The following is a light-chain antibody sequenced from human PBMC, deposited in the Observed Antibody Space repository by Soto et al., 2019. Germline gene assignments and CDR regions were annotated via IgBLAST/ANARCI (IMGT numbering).Light chain of an antibody. CDR3: QQSYSTLMS. Sequence: DIQMTQSPSSLSASVGDRVTITCRASQTINTYLNWFQQKPGKAPQLLIYAASSLQGGVPSRFSGRGSGTDFTLNINSLQPEDFATYFCQQSYSTLMSFGQGTKLEIK. CDR2: AAS. V-gene: IGKV1-39*01. J-gene: IGKJ2*01. CDR1: QTINTY.